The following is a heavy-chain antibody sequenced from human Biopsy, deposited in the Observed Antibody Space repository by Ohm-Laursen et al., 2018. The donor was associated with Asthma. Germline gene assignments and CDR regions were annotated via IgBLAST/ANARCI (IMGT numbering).Heavy chain of an antibody. Sequence: SSVKVSCKASGDSFSNYAISWVRQAPGQGLEWMGGIIPIFGTANYAKKFQGRVTITADESTSTAYMELSSLRSEDTAVYYCAESDYYGSGYYYGMDVWGQGTTVTVSS. CDR2: IIPIFGTA. CDR1: GDSFSNYA. V-gene: IGHV1-69*01. D-gene: IGHD3-10*01. J-gene: IGHJ6*02. CDR3: AESDYYGSGYYYGMDV.